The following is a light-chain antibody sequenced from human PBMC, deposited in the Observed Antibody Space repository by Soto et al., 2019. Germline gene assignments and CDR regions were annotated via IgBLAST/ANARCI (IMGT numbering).Light chain of an antibody. CDR3: QQYNNWPPET. Sequence: EIVMTQSPATLSVSPGERATLSCRASQSVSSNLAWYQQTPGQVPRLLSYGATTRATGIPARFSGSGSGTEFPLSISSLQSEDFAVYCCQQYNNWPPETFGQGTKGEIK. V-gene: IGKV3-15*01. CDR1: QSVSSN. J-gene: IGKJ1*01. CDR2: GAT.